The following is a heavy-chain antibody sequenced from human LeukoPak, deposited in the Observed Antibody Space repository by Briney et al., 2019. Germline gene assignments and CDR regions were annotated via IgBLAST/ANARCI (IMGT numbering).Heavy chain of an antibody. CDR2: IYTSGST. D-gene: IGHD3-10*01. CDR3: ARTPMVRSANWGYGMDV. CDR1: GGSISSYY. Sequence: SETPSLTCTVSGGSISSYYWSWIRQPAGKGLEWIGRIYTSGSTNYNPSLKSRVTMSVDTSKNQFSLKLSSVTAADAAVYYCARTPMVRSANWGYGMDVWGQGTTVTVSS. V-gene: IGHV4-4*07. J-gene: IGHJ6*02.